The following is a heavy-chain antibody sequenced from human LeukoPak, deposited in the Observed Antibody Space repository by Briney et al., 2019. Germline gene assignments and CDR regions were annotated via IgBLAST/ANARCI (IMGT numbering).Heavy chain of an antibody. V-gene: IGHV3-21*01. J-gene: IGHJ4*02. D-gene: IGHD3-10*01. CDR1: GLASSSDK. CDR3: ASVSLGNNYGSGSYDY. CDR2: INSGSTYI. Sequence: GGSLRLSCAASGLASSSDKMNWGRQAPGKGLEWVSSINSGSTYINYADSVKGRFTISRDNAENSLYLQMSSLRAEDTAVYYCASVSLGNNYGSGSYDYWGQGTLVTVSS.